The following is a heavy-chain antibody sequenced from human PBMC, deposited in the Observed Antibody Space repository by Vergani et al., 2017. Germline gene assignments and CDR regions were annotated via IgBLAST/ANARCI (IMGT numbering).Heavy chain of an antibody. CDR1: GASISTGSHY. V-gene: IGHV4-61*02. Sequence: QVQLQESGPGVVKPSQTLSLTCTVSGASISTGSHYWDWIRQPAGKGLEWLGRIYTTGSTKYNPSLKSRVTMSMDTSKNQFSMKLNSVTAADTAVYYCAREEGSGSAWGLDFWGQGTLVTVSS. CDR3: AREEGSGSAWGLDF. J-gene: IGHJ4*02. D-gene: IGHD6-19*01. CDR2: IYTTGST.